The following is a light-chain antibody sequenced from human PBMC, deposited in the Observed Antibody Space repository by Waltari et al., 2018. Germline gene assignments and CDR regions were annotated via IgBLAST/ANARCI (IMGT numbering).Light chain of an antibody. CDR1: SGAIGGSDF. CDR3: SSPSTNNVVV. V-gene: IGLV2-14*01. Sequence: QSALTQPASVSASPGQSITISRTGTSGAIGGSDFVSWYQHHPGRAPKVLIFDVNHRPSGISDRFSGSKSGNTASLTISGLQAEDDADYYCSSPSTNNVVVFGGGTKVTVL. CDR2: DVN. J-gene: IGLJ2*01.